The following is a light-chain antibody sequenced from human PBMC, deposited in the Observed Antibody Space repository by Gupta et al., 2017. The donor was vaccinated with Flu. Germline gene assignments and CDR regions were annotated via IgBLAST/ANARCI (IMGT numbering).Light chain of an antibody. CDR2: NTD. Sequence: QTAVPQHPSLSVSPGVTVPLPPGLTSGSVSTDLYPNWYQQTPGQAPRTLIYNTDSRSSGVPDRFSGSILGNRAALTITGAQAEDESDYYCALFVATGAWVFGGGTKLTVL. CDR1: SGSVSTDLY. J-gene: IGLJ3*02. CDR3: ALFVATGAWV. V-gene: IGLV8-61*01.